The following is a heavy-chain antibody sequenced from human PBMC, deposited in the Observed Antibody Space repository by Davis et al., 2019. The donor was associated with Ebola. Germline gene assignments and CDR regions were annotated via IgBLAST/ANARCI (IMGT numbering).Heavy chain of an antibody. CDR1: GGSISSYY. J-gene: IGHJ4*02. V-gene: IGHV4-59*12. CDR2: IYYSGST. CDR3: ARGRGYSGYERYDY. Sequence: MPSETLSLTCTVSGGSISSYYWSWIRQPPGKGLEWIGYIYYSGSTNYNPSLKSRVTISVDTSKNQFSLKLSSVTAADTAVYYCARGRGYSGYERYDYWGQGTLVTVSS. D-gene: IGHD5-12*01.